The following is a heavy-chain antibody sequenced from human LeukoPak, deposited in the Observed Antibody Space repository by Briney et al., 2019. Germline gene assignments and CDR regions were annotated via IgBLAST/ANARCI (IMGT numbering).Heavy chain of an antibody. Sequence: SETLSLTCTVSGGSISSYYWSWIRQPPGKGLEWIGYIYYSGSTNYNPSHKSRVTISVDTSKNQFSLKLSSVTAADTAVYYCARGYYDFWSGYLGMDVWGQGTTVTVSS. J-gene: IGHJ6*02. V-gene: IGHV4-59*01. CDR1: GGSISSYY. CDR3: ARGYYDFWSGYLGMDV. D-gene: IGHD3-3*01. CDR2: IYYSGST.